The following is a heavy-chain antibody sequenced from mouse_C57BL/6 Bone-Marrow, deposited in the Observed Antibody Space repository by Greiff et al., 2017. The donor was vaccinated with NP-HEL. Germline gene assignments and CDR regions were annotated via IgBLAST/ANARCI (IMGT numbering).Heavy chain of an antibody. Sequence: EVQGVESGGGLVQSGRSLRLSCATSGFTFSDFYMEWVRQAPGKGLEWIAASRNKANDYTTEYSASVKGRFIVSRDTSQSILYLQMNALRAEDTAIYYCARDYYGFAYWGQGTLVTVSA. CDR2: SRNKANDYTT. V-gene: IGHV7-1*01. CDR1: GFTFSDFY. J-gene: IGHJ3*01. D-gene: IGHD1-1*01. CDR3: ARDYYGFAY.